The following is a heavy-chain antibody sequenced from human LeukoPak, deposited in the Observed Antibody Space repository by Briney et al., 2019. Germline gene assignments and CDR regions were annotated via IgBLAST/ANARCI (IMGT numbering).Heavy chain of an antibody. Sequence: GGSLRLSCAASGFTFSSYWMSWVRQAPGKGLEWVANIKQDGSEKYYVDSVKGRFTISRDNAKDSLYLQMNSLRAEDTAVYYCAREMQWLTSCFDYWGQGTLVTVSS. CDR3: AREMQWLTSCFDY. D-gene: IGHD6-19*01. V-gene: IGHV3-7*01. J-gene: IGHJ4*02. CDR2: IKQDGSEK. CDR1: GFTFSSYW.